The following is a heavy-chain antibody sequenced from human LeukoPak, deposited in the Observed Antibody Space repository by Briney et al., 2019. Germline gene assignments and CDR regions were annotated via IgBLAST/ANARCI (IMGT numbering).Heavy chain of an antibody. J-gene: IGHJ4*02. V-gene: IGHV1-18*04. D-gene: IGHD2-2*01. CDR2: ISAYNGNT. Sequence: GASVKVSCKASGYTFTSYYMHWVRQAPGQGLEWMGWISAYNGNTNYAQKLQGRVTMTTDTSTSTAYMELRSLRSDDTAVYYCARDLRDIVVVPAAIRFDYWGQGTLVTVSS. CDR1: GYTFTSYY. CDR3: ARDLRDIVVVPAAIRFDY.